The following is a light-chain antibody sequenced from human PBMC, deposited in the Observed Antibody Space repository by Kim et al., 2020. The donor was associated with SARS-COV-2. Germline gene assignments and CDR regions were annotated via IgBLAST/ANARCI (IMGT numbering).Light chain of an antibody. CDR3: QQYNNWPLT. J-gene: IGKJ4*01. V-gene: IGKV3-15*01. Sequence: EIVMPQSPATLSVSPGDGATLSCRASQSVNSNLAWYQQKPGQAPRLLIYGASTRATGIPARFSGSGSGTEFTLTISSLQSEDFAVYYCQQYNNWPLTFGGGTKVDIK. CDR1: QSVNSN. CDR2: GAS.